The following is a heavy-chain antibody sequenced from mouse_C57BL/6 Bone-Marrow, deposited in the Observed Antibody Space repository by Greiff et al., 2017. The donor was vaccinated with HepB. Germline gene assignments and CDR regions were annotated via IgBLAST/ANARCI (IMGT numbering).Heavy chain of an antibody. J-gene: IGHJ4*01. CDR3: AILSHYYYGSRPYAMDY. Sequence: VQLQQPGAELVKPGASVKMSCKASGYTFTSYWITWVKQRPGQGLEWIGDIYPGSGSTNYNEKFKSKATLTVDTSSSTAYMQLSSLTSEDSAVYYCAILSHYYYGSRPYAMDYWGQGTSVTVSS. V-gene: IGHV1-55*01. D-gene: IGHD1-1*01. CDR1: GYTFTSYW. CDR2: IYPGSGST.